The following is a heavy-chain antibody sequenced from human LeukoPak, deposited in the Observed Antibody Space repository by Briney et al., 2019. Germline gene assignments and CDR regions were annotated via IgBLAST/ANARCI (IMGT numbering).Heavy chain of an antibody. J-gene: IGHJ4*02. V-gene: IGHV1-24*01. D-gene: IGHD6-19*01. CDR2: FHPEDGET. CDR3: AAGIAVPSGFDY. CDR1: GYTLTELS. Sequence: ASLNVSCKVSGYTLTELSMYWVRQAPGKGLEWMTTFHPEDGETIYAQQVQGRVTIREDTSADTAYMQLTSMRSDDTAIYYCAAGIAVPSGFDYWGQGTMVTVYS.